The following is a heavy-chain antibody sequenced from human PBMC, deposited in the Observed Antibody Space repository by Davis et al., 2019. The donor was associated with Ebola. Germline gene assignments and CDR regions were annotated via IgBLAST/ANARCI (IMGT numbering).Heavy chain of an antibody. D-gene: IGHD1-26*01. CDR3: ARVRGGATIYWNFDL. CDR1: AGTFSGYV. J-gene: IGHJ2*01. Sequence: AASAMVSCKASAGTFSGYVAIWVRQAPGQGLEWMGGVIPMFATAVYAQNSQGRVTITADESKTTAYMELSSLRPEDTAVYYCARVRGGATIYWNFDLWGRGTLVTVSS. V-gene: IGHV1-69*13. CDR2: VIPMFATA.